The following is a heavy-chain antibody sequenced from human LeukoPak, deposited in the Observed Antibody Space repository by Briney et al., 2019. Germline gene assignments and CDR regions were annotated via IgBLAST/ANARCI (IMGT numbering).Heavy chain of an antibody. D-gene: IGHD2-15*01. J-gene: IGHJ4*02. CDR2: IVVGSGNT. CDR3: AKALYSGGSNGVDS. Sequence: GTSVKVSCKASGFTFTSSAMQWVRQARGQRLEWIGWIVVGSGNTNYAQKFQERVTITRDMSTSTAYMELSSLRAEDTAVYYCAKALYSGGSNGVDSWGQGTLVTVSS. V-gene: IGHV1-58*02. CDR1: GFTFTSSA.